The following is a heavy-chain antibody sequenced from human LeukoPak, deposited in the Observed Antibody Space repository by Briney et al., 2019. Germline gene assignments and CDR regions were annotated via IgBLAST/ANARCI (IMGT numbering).Heavy chain of an antibody. J-gene: IGHJ4*02. CDR2: IYYSGST. V-gene: IGHV4-61*08. D-gene: IGHD2-2*01. CDR1: GGSISSGGYY. CDR3: ARLSILGTVVPAALFDY. Sequence: SETLSLTCTVSGGSISSGGYYWSWIRQHPGKGLEWIGYIYYSGSTNYNPSLKSRVTISVDTSKNQFSLKLSSVTAADTAVYYCARLSILGTVVPAALFDYWGQGTLVTVSS.